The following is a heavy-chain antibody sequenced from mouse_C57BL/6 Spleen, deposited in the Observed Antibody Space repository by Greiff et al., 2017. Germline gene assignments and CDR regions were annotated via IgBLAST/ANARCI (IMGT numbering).Heavy chain of an antibody. Sequence: EVQLQQSGPELVKPGASVKIPCKASGYTFTDYNMDWVKQSHGKSLEWIGDINPNNGGTIYNQKFKGKATLTVDKSSSTAYMELRSLTSEDTAVYYCARRRWLLREYYAMDYWGQGTSVTVSS. V-gene: IGHV1-18*01. CDR3: ARRRWLLREYYAMDY. J-gene: IGHJ4*01. CDR1: GYTFTDYN. D-gene: IGHD2-3*01. CDR2: INPNNGGT.